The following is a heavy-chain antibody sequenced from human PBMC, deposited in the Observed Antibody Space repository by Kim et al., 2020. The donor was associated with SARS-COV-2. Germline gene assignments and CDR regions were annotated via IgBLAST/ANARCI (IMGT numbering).Heavy chain of an antibody. D-gene: IGHD2-2*01. CDR3: ARRGYCSSSTCFDY. J-gene: IGHJ4*02. V-gene: IGHV3-53*01. Sequence: YADSVKGRFTISRGISKNTLFLHMTSLRADDSAVYYCARRGYCSSSTCFDYWGQGALVTVSS.